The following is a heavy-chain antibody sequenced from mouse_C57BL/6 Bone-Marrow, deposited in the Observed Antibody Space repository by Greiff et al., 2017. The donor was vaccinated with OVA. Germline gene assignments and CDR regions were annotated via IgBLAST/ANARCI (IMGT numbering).Heavy chain of an antibody. CDR2: IDPSDSYT. Sequence: QVQLQQPGAELVRPGTSVKLSCKASGYTFTSYWMHWVKQRPGQGLEWIGVIDPSDSYTNYNQKFKGKATLTVDTSSSTAYMQLSSLTSEDSAVYYCAKGPYWGQGTLVTVSA. CDR1: GYTFTSYW. CDR3: AKGPY. J-gene: IGHJ3*01. D-gene: IGHD3-3*01. V-gene: IGHV1-59*01.